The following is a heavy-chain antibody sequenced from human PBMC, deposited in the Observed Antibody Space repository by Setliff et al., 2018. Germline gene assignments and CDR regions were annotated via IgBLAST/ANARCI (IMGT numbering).Heavy chain of an antibody. CDR2: INAGNGNT. V-gene: IGHV1-3*01. CDR3: AGARGPGYSSGWNWFDP. D-gene: IGHD6-19*01. Sequence: ASVKVSCKASGYSFTSYAMHWVRQAPGRRLEGMGWINAGNGNTKYSQKFQGRVAITRDTSARTAYMELSSLRSEDAAVYYCAGARGPGYSSGWNWFDPWGQGTLVTVSS. J-gene: IGHJ5*02. CDR1: GYSFTSYA.